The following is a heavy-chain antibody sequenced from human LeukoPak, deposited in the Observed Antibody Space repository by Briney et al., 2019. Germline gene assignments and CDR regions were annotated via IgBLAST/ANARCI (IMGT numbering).Heavy chain of an antibody. J-gene: IGHJ3*02. V-gene: IGHV4-59*01. CDR1: GGSISSYY. CDR3: ARNVWGSFNAFDI. CDR2: IYYSGST. Sequence: PSETLSLTCTVSGGSISSYYWSWIRQSPGKGLEWIGYIYYSGSTNYNPSLKSRVTISVDQSKNRFSLKLSSVTAADTAVYYCARNVWGSFNAFDIWGLGTMVSVSS. D-gene: IGHD3-16*01.